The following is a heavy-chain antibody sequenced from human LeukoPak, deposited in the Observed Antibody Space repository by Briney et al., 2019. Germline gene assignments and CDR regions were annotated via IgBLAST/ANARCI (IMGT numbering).Heavy chain of an antibody. J-gene: IGHJ4*02. CDR2: ISGSGGST. Sequence: TGGSLRLSCAASGFTFSSYAMSWVRQAPGKGLEWVSAISGSGGSTYYADSVKGRFTISRDNSKNTLYLQMNSLRAEDTAVYYCAKDISSGWPPPSGYWGQGTLVTVSS. D-gene: IGHD6-19*01. V-gene: IGHV3-23*01. CDR1: GFTFSSYA. CDR3: AKDISSGWPPPSGY.